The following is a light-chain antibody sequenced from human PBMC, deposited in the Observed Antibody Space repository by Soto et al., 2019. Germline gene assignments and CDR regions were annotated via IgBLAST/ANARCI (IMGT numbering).Light chain of an antibody. J-gene: IGKJ1*01. CDR2: DAS. V-gene: IGKV3-11*01. Sequence: EIVLTQSPATLSLSPGERATLSCRASQTVTTSLAWYQQKPGQAPRLLIHDASNRATGIPARFSGSGSGTDFTLAISSLEPEDFAVYYCQQRDHAPWTFGQGTKVEIK. CDR3: QQRDHAPWT. CDR1: QTVTTS.